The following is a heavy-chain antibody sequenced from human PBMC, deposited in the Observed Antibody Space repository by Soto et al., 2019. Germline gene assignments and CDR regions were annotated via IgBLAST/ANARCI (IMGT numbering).Heavy chain of an antibody. D-gene: IGHD3-3*01. CDR3: AIDIGDFWSGALNYYYYGMDV. J-gene: IGHJ6*02. V-gene: IGHV1-69*01. CDR2: IIPIFGTA. CDR1: GGTFSSYA. Sequence: QVQLVQSGAEVKKPGSSVKVSCKASGGTFSSYAISWVRQAPGQGLEWMGGIIPIFGTANYAQKFQGRVTITADESTSTAYMGLSSLRSEDTAVYYCAIDIGDFWSGALNYYYYGMDVWGQGTTVTVSS.